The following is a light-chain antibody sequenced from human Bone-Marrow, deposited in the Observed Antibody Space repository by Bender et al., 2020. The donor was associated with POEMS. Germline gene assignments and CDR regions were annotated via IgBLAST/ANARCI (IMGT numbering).Light chain of an antibody. Sequence: SYELTQSPSVSVSPGQTATVTCSGDVLGKSYACWYQQKPGQSPVMLIYQDIKRPSGVPDRFSGSKSGTSASLAITGLQAEDEGDYYCQSYDNSLGGWVFGGGTKLTVL. CDR1: VLGKSY. J-gene: IGLJ3*02. CDR3: QSYDNSLGGWV. V-gene: IGLV3-1*01. CDR2: QDI.